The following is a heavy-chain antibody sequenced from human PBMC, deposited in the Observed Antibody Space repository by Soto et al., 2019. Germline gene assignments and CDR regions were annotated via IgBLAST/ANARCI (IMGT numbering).Heavy chain of an antibody. V-gene: IGHV1-18*01. CDR1: GYTFTSYG. CDR2: ISAYNGNT. Sequence: ASVKVSCKASGYTFTSYGISWVRQAPGQGLEWMGWISAYNGNTNYAQKLQGRVTMTTDTSTSTAYMELRSLRSDDTAVYYCAMNYDILTSSPYWGQGTLVTVSS. D-gene: IGHD3-9*01. CDR3: AMNYDILTSSPY. J-gene: IGHJ4*02.